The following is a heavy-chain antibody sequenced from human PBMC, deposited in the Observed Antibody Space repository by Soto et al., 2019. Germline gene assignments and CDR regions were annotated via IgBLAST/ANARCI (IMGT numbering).Heavy chain of an antibody. CDR3: ARRRTGSWYLDH. J-gene: IGHJ4*02. D-gene: IGHD6-13*01. V-gene: IGHV2-5*02. CDR2: IYWDDDK. Sequence: QITLKESGPPLVKPTQPLTLTCTFSGFSLSTTGVGVGWIRQPPGKALEWLALIYWDDDKRYSPSQKSRTTITKPTAKAQLLLTMTTMYPADTGTYFCARRRTGSWYLDHGGQGPLVAVPS. CDR1: GFSLSTTGVG.